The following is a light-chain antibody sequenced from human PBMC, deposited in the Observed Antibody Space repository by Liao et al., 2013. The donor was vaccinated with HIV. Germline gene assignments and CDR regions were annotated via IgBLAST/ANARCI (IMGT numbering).Light chain of an antibody. Sequence: YELTQPPSVSVSPGQTATITCSGDKLGDKYAFWYRQKPGQSPVLVIYKDSERPSGIPERFSGSSSGTTVTLTISGVQAEDEADYYCQSADSSGTWVFGGGTKLTVL. CDR3: QSADSSGTWV. J-gene: IGLJ3*02. V-gene: IGLV3-25*03. CDR1: KLGDKY. CDR2: KDS.